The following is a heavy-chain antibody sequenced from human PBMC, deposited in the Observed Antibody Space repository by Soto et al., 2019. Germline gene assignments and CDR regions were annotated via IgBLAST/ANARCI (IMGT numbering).Heavy chain of an antibody. J-gene: IGHJ4*02. CDR2: LYHGETT. V-gene: IGHV4-30-4*01. CDR3: AGGLSGDKVDQ. CDR1: GVSITDDNYY. Sequence: QLHLQESGPRLVKPSQTLSLTCTVSGVSITDDNYYWSWIRQSPGKGLEWIGHLYHGETTYTNPSLKSRPTISVDTSKTQFSLNLNSVTAADAAMYYCAGGLSGDKVDQWGQGTLVTVSS. D-gene: IGHD2-21*01.